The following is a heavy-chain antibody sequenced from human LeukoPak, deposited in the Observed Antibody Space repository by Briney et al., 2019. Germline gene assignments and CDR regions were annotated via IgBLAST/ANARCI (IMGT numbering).Heavy chain of an antibody. J-gene: IGHJ4*02. CDR2: ISYDGSNK. D-gene: IGHD1-14*01. V-gene: IGHV3-30-3*01. CDR3: ARDLYKREGTFDY. CDR1: GFTFSSYA. Sequence: PGRSLRLSCAASGFTFSSYAMHWVRQAPGKGLEWVAVISYDGSNKYYADSVKGRFTISRDNSKNTLYLQMNSLRAKDTAVYYCARDLYKREGTFDYWGQGTLVTVSS.